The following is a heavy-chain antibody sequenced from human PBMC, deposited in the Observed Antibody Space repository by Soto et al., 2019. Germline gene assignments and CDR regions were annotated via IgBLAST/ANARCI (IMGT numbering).Heavy chain of an antibody. V-gene: IGHV3-48*03. J-gene: IGHJ4*02. CDR2: ISSNGSTI. Sequence: GSLRLSCAASGFTFSSYEMNWVRQAPGKGLEWVSYISSNGSTIYYADSVKGRFTISRDNAKNSLYLQMNSLRAEDTAVYYCARGAGYSGYYFDYWGQGTLVTVSS. CDR3: ARGAGYSGYYFDY. D-gene: IGHD5-12*01. CDR1: GFTFSSYE.